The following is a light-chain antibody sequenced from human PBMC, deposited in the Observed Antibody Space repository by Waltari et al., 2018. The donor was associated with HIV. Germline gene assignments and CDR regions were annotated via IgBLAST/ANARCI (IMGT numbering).Light chain of an antibody. CDR3: QQSYTSPYT. V-gene: IGKV1-39*01. CDR1: QTLSIY. J-gene: IGKJ2*01. CDR2: ATS. Sequence: DIQMTQSPSSLSASVGDTVTISCRPSQTLSIYLSWYQQIPGKAPKLLIYATSTLQTGVPSRFSGGGSGTDFTLTISSLQSEDFALYYCQQSYTSPYTFGQGTKVEIE.